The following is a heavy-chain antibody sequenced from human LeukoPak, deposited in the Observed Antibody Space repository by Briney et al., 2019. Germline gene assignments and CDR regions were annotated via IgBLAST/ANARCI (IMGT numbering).Heavy chain of an antibody. CDR3: ARVDIAYSSSPFDY. Sequence: GGSLRLSCAASGFTFSSYGMHWVRQAPGKGLEWVAFIRYDGSNKYYADSVKGRFTISRDNAKNSLYLQMNSLRAEDTAVYYCARVDIAYSSSPFDYWGQGTLVTVSS. J-gene: IGHJ4*02. D-gene: IGHD6-6*01. CDR2: IRYDGSNK. V-gene: IGHV3-30*02. CDR1: GFTFSSYG.